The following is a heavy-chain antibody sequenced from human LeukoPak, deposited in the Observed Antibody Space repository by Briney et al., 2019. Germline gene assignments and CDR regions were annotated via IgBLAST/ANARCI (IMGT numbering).Heavy chain of an antibody. J-gene: IGHJ2*01. D-gene: IGHD4-23*01. CDR1: GYTFTSYY. Sequence: ASVKVSCKASGYTFTSYYMHWVRQAPGQGLEWMGWINPNSGGTNYAQKFQGRVTMTRDTSISTAYMELSRLTSDDTAVYYCARGGAVETSDYWYFDLWGRGTLVTVSS. CDR3: ARGGAVETSDYWYFDL. CDR2: INPNSGGT. V-gene: IGHV1-2*02.